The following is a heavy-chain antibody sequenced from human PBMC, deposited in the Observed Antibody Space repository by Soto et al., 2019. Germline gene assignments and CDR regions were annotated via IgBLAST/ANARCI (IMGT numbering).Heavy chain of an antibody. CDR1: GGTFSSYA. Sequence: QVQLVQSGAEVKKPGSSVKVSCKASGGTFSSYAISWVRQAPGQGLEWMGGIIPIFGTANYAQKFQGRVTITADESTSTAYMELSSLRSEDTAVYYCARARGAYCGGDCYYGMDVWGQGNTVTVSS. CDR2: IIPIFGTA. CDR3: ARARGAYCGGDCYYGMDV. V-gene: IGHV1-69*01. D-gene: IGHD2-21*01. J-gene: IGHJ6*02.